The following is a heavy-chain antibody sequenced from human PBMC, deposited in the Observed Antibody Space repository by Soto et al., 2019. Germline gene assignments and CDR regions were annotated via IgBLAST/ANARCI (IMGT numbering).Heavy chain of an antibody. CDR1: GFTFSSYA. CDR2: ISGSAGST. CDR3: AKVHGIFGVVIPSDY. Sequence: EVQLLESGGGLVPPGGSLRLSCAASGFTFSSYAMSWVCKAPGKGLEWVSGISGSAGSTYHAASVKGRFTISRDNSRNTLYLQMNSLRAEYTVVYYSAKVHGIFGVVIPSDYCGQGALVTVSS. V-gene: IGHV3-23*01. J-gene: IGHJ4*02. D-gene: IGHD3-3*01.